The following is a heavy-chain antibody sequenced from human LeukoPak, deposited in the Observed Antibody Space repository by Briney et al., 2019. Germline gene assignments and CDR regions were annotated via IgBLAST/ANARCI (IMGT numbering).Heavy chain of an antibody. CDR2: IYYSGST. Sequence: SETLSLTCTVSGGSISSSSYYWGWIRQPPGKGLEWIGSIYYSGSTYYNPSLKSRVTMSVDTSKNQFSLKLSSVTAADTAVYYCARDSPLDFWSGYYEGNAFDIWGQGTMVTVSS. V-gene: IGHV4-39*07. J-gene: IGHJ3*02. CDR3: ARDSPLDFWSGYYEGNAFDI. D-gene: IGHD3-3*01. CDR1: GGSISSSSYY.